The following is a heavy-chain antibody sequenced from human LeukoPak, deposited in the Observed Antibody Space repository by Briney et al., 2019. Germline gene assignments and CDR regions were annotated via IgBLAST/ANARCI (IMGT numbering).Heavy chain of an antibody. D-gene: IGHD3-3*01. CDR3: ARDFRKRGYYDFWSGYYKGSPIYYGMDV. Sequence: GGSLRLSCVASGFTFETFWMSWIRQAPGKGLEWVANINQDETEKYFVDAVKGRFTISRDNAQNSVYLQMSSLRAEDTAIYYCARDFRKRGYYDFWSGYYKGSPIYYGMDVWGQGTAVTISS. CDR1: GFTFETFW. CDR2: INQDETEK. J-gene: IGHJ6*02. V-gene: IGHV3-7*03.